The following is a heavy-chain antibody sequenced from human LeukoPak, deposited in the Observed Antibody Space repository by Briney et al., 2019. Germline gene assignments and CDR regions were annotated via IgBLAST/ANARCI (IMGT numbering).Heavy chain of an antibody. V-gene: IGHV3-23*01. J-gene: IGHJ4*02. CDR1: GFTFSSYS. CDR3: AREVNSGYCPTFDY. Sequence: PGGSLRLSCAASGFTFSSYSMNWVRQAPGKGLEWVSAISGSGGNTYYADSVKGRFTISRDNSKNTLYLQMNSLRAEDTAVYYCAREVNSGYCPTFDYWGQGTLVTVSS. CDR2: ISGSGGNT. D-gene: IGHD3-22*01.